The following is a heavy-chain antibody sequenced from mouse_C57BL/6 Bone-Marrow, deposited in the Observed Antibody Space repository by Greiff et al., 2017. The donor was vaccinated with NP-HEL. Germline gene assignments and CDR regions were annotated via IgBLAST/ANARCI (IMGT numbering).Heavy chain of an antibody. CDR2: IDPSDSYT. CDR3: ARRGGSWFAY. J-gene: IGHJ3*01. V-gene: IGHV1-69*01. CDR1: GYTFTSYW. Sequence: QVQLQQPGAELVMPGASVKLSCKASGYTFTSYWMHWVKQRPGQGLEWIGEIDPSDSYTNYNQKFKGKSTLTVDKSSSTAYMHLSSLTSEDSAVYYGARRGGSWFAYWGQGTLVTVSA.